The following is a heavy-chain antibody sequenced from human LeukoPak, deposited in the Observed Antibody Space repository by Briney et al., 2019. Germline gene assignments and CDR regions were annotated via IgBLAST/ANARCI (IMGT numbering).Heavy chain of an antibody. V-gene: IGHV3-30-3*01. CDR2: ISYDGSNK. D-gene: IGHD4-17*01. CDR1: GFTFSIYA. Sequence: PGGSLRLSCAASGFTFSIYAMSWVRQAPGKGLEWVAVISYDGSNKYYADSVKGRFTISRDNSKNTLYLQMNSLRAEDTAVYYCARGDQPTTVTSLVVDYWGQGTLVTVSS. J-gene: IGHJ4*02. CDR3: ARGDQPTTVTSLVVDY.